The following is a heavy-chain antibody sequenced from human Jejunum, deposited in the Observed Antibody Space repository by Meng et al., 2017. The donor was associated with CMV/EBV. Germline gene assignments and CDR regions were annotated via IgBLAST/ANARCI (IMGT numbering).Heavy chain of an antibody. CDR3: ARATSGLGFSEATS. Sequence: ASGLSVSSKRMHWVRQVQGKGLVWVSWIRREGGERRDEESVKGRLTISRGDNTVYLQMDSLRVEDTGIYYCARATSGLGFSEATSWGQGTLVTVSS. CDR1: GLSVSSKR. CDR2: IRREGGER. V-gene: IGHV3-74*01. J-gene: IGHJ1*01. D-gene: IGHD5-12*01.